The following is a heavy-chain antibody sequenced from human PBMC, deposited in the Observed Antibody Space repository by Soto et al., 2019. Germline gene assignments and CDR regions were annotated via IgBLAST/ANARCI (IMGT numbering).Heavy chain of an antibody. D-gene: IGHD6-13*01. Sequence: SATLSLTCAVYGGSFSGYYWSWIRQPPGKGLEWIGEINHSGSTNYNPSLKSRVTISVDTSKNQFSLKLSSVTAADTAVYYCARVFTGYSSSWTRVLYYYYMDVWGKGTTVNVSS. CDR1: GGSFSGYY. CDR3: ARVFTGYSSSWTRVLYYYYMDV. J-gene: IGHJ6*03. V-gene: IGHV4-34*01. CDR2: INHSGST.